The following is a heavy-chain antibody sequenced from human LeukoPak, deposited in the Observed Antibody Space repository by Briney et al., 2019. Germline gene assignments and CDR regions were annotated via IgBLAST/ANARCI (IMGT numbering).Heavy chain of an antibody. CDR1: GVNVGSKH. Sequence: PGASLRLSCAASGVNVGSKHMNWVRQAPGKGLEGVSGIYPGGDSYYADSLKGRFIISRDISKNTVFLQMNSLRDEDTAVYHCARLNFGDDYWGQGALVTVSS. J-gene: IGHJ4*02. CDR3: ARLNFGDDY. CDR2: IYPGGDS. V-gene: IGHV3-53*01. D-gene: IGHD4-17*01.